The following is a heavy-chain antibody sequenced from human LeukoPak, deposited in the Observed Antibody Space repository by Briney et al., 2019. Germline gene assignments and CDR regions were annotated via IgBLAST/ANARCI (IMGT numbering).Heavy chain of an antibody. Sequence: SETLSLTCAVYGGSFSGYYWSWIRQPPGKGLEWIGEINHSGSTNYNPSLKSRVTISVDTSKNQFSLKLSSVTAADTAVYYCASGQFWSGYYGPVRFDYRGQGTLVTVSS. CDR3: ASGQFWSGYYGPVRFDY. J-gene: IGHJ4*02. V-gene: IGHV4-34*01. CDR2: INHSGST. CDR1: GGSFSGYY. D-gene: IGHD3-3*02.